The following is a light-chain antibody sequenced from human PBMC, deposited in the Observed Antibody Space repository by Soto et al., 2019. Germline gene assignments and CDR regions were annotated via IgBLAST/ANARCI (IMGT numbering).Light chain of an antibody. J-gene: IGLJ3*02. Sequence: QSVLTQPPSASGTPGQRVTISCSGSSSKIGSNTVNWYQQLPGTAPKLLIYDNDNRPSGVPDRFSGSKSGTSASLAITGLQAEDEADYYCQSYDSSLSVVVFGGGTKLTVL. CDR1: SSKIGSNT. CDR2: DND. V-gene: IGLV1-44*01. CDR3: QSYDSSLSVVV.